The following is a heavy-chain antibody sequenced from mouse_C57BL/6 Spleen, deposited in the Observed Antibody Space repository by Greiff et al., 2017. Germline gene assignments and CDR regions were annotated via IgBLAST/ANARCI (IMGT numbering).Heavy chain of an antibody. V-gene: IGHV1-4*01. J-gene: IGHJ4*01. CDR2: INPSSGYT. CDR1: GYTFTSYT. Sequence: QVHVKQSGAELARPGASVKMSCKASGYTFTSYTMHWVKQRPGQGLEWIGNINPSSGYTKYKQKFKDKATLTADKSSSTAYMQLSSLTSEDSAVYYCARLGSSYAMDYWGQGTSVTVSS. CDR3: ARLGSSYAMDY. D-gene: IGHD1-1*01.